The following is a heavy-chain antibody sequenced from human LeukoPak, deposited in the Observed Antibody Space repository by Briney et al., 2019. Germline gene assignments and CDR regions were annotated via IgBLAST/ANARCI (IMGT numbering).Heavy chain of an antibody. CDR1: GYTFTSYC. CDR2: INPSGGST. CDR3: ASEDQSPSDTFDY. J-gene: IGHJ4*02. V-gene: IGHV1-46*01. Sequence: ASVKVSCTASGYTFTSYCMHWVRQAPGQGLEWMGIINPSGGSTSYAQKFQGRVTMTRDTSTSTVYMELSSLRSEDTAVYYCASEDQSPSDTFDYWGQGTLVTVSS.